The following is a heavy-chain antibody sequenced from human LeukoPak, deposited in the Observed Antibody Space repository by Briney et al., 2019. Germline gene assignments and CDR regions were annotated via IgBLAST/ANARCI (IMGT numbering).Heavy chain of an antibody. V-gene: IGHV4-34*01. J-gene: IGHJ4*02. CDR1: GGSFSGYY. CDR3: ARGLYDY. CDR2: INHSGST. Sequence: KPSETLSLTCAVYGGSFSGYYWSWIRQPPGKGLEWIGEINHSGSTNYNPSLKSRVTISVDTSKNQFSLKLSSVTAADTAVYYCARGLYDYWGQGTLVTVSS.